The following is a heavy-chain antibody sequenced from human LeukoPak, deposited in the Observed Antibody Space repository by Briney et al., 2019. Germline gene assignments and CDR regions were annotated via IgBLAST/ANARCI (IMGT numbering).Heavy chain of an antibody. Sequence: KTGGSLRLSCAASGFTFSNYNMNWVRQAPGKGLEWVSSISSSSIDIYYADSVKGRFTISRDNAKNSLYLQMNSLRVEDTAVYYCARPGECTSTSCYYYYYYGMDVWGQGTTVTVSS. CDR2: ISSSSIDI. V-gene: IGHV3-21*01. D-gene: IGHD2-2*01. CDR1: GFTFSNYN. CDR3: ARPGECTSTSCYYYYYYGMDV. J-gene: IGHJ6*02.